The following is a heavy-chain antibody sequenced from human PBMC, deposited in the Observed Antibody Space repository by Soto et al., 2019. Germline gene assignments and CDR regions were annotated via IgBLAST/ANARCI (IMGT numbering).Heavy chain of an antibody. J-gene: IGHJ6*03. Sequence: SETLSLTCTVSGGSISSSSYYWGWIRQPPGKGLEWIGSIYYSGSTYYNPSLKSRVTISVDTSKNQFSLKLSSVTAADTAVYYCARHPRTLYYYYMDVWGKGTTVTVSS. CDR2: IYYSGST. D-gene: IGHD1-7*01. CDR3: ARHPRTLYYYYMDV. CDR1: GGSISSSSYY. V-gene: IGHV4-39*01.